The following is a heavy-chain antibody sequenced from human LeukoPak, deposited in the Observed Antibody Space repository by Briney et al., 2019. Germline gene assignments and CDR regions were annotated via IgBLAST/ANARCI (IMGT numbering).Heavy chain of an antibody. Sequence: GASVKVSCKASGGTFSSYAISWVRQAPGHGLELVGAITPIFGTPNYVEKLQGRVTISADESTSTAYMELSSLTSEDTAVYYCTRSTKVVSRTFDYWGQGTLVTVSS. D-gene: IGHD4-23*01. CDR1: GGTFSSYA. V-gene: IGHV1-69*13. CDR2: ITPIFGTP. J-gene: IGHJ4*02. CDR3: TRSTKVVSRTFDY.